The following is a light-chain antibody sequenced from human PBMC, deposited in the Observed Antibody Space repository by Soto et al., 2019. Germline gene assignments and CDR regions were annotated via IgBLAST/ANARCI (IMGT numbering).Light chain of an antibody. Sequence: QSVLTQPASVSGSPGQWITISCTGSSSDVGGYNHVSWYQQKPGKAPKLMIYEVSNRPSGVSNRFSGSKSGNTASLTISGLRAEDEADYYCNSYTSGNTWVFGGGTKLTVL. CDR3: NSYTSGNTWV. CDR2: EVS. V-gene: IGLV2-14*01. CDR1: SSDVGGYNH. J-gene: IGLJ3*02.